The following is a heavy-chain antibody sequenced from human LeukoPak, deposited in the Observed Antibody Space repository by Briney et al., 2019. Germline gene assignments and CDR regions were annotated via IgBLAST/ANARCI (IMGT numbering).Heavy chain of an antibody. J-gene: IGHJ4*02. CDR1: GFTFSSYT. D-gene: IGHD2-2*01. CDR3: ARDFGGYCSSGNCYLGYLDY. V-gene: IGHV3-21*03. Sequence: GGSLRLSCAASGFTFSSYTMNWVRQAPGKGLEVVSSIISSGSYIYYADSVQDRFTIYRDNAKNSLSLQMKSLRAEDTAVYYCARDFGGYCSSGNCYLGYLDYWGQGTLVTVSS. CDR2: IISSGSYI.